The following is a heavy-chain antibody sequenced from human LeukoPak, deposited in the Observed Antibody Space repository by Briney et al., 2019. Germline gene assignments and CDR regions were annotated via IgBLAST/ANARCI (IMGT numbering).Heavy chain of an antibody. V-gene: IGHV3-23*01. D-gene: IGHD3-3*01. Sequence: GGSLRLSCAASGFTFSSYAMSWVRQAPGKGLEWVSAISGSGGSTYYADSVKGRFTISRDNSKNTLYLQMNSLRAEDTAVYYCAKGTLGYYDFWSGYYTPSNYYYYGMDVWGQGTTVTVSS. CDR2: ISGSGGST. CDR1: GFTFSSYA. J-gene: IGHJ6*02. CDR3: AKGTLGYYDFWSGYYTPSNYYYYGMDV.